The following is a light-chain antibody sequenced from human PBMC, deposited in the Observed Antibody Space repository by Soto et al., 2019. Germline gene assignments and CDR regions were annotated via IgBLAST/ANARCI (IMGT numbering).Light chain of an antibody. CDR2: GAS. Sequence: PGERVTLSCRATQSVSISYLTWYQPKPGQAPRLLIYGASTRDTSIPARFSGSGSGTDFTLTISSLQPEDVAVYYCQQDYNLPLTFGGGTKVEIK. V-gene: IGKV3D-7*01. CDR3: QQDYNLPLT. CDR1: QSVSISY. J-gene: IGKJ4*01.